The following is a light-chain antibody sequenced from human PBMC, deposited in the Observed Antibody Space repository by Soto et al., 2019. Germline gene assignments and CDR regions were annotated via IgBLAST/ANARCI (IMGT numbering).Light chain of an antibody. V-gene: IGKV3-15*01. CDR1: QSVSSN. Sequence: ELVMTQSPATLSEYPGERATLSCRASQSVSSNLAWYQQKPGQAPRLLIYGASTRATGIPARFSGSGSGTEFTLTISSLQSEDFAVYYCQQYNNWPQTFGQGTK. CDR2: GAS. CDR3: QQYNNWPQT. J-gene: IGKJ1*01.